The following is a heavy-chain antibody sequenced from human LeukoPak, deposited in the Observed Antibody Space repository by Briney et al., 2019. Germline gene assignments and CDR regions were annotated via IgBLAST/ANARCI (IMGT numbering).Heavy chain of an antibody. D-gene: IGHD3-10*01. CDR3: AKDRRENYYDSGSDLDY. CDR1: GFTFSSYS. Sequence: PGGSLRLSCAASGFTFSSYSMNWVRQAPGKGLEWVSYITSSSSAIYYADSVKGRFTISRDNAKNSLYLQMNSLRDEDTAVYYCAKDRRENYYDSGSDLDYWGQGTLVTVSS. J-gene: IGHJ4*02. V-gene: IGHV3-48*02. CDR2: ITSSSSAI.